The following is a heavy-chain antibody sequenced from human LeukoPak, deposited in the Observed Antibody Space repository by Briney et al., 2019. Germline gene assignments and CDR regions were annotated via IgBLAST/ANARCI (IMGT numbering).Heavy chain of an antibody. CDR2: ISTYNGNT. CDR1: GYTFTSYG. CDR3: ARDMVRGVMDGGNWFDP. V-gene: IGHV1-18*01. D-gene: IGHD3-10*01. J-gene: IGHJ5*02. Sequence: ASVKVSCKASGYTFTSYGVSWVRQAPGQGLEWMAWISTYNGNTNYAQKFQGRVTITADESTSTAYMELSSLRSEDTAVYYCARDMVRGVMDGGNWFDPWGQGTLVTVSS.